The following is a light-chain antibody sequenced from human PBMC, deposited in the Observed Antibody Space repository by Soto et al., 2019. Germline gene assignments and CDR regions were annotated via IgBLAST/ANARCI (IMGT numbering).Light chain of an antibody. Sequence: SALTQPPSVSGPPGQSVTISCTGISSVIGSFNRVSWYQQPPGTAPKLMIYEVNNRPSGVPDRFSGSTSGNTASLNISGLQAEDEADYYCSLYTSISTYVFGTGTKVTVL. V-gene: IGLV2-18*01. CDR3: SLYTSISTYV. J-gene: IGLJ1*01. CDR2: EVN. CDR1: SSVIGSFNR.